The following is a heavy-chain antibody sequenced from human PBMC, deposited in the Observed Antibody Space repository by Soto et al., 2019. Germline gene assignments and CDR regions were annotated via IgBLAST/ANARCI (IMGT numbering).Heavy chain of an antibody. CDR3: ATSIVGATNPNARFFDY. J-gene: IGHJ4*02. CDR2: FDPEDGET. V-gene: IGHV1-24*01. Sequence: ASVKVSCKVSGYTLTELSMHWVRQAPGKGLEWMGGFDPEDGETIYAQKFQGRVTMTEDTSTDTAYMELSSLRSEDTAVYYCATSIVGATNPNARFFDYWGQGTLLTVSS. CDR1: GYTLTELS. D-gene: IGHD1-26*01.